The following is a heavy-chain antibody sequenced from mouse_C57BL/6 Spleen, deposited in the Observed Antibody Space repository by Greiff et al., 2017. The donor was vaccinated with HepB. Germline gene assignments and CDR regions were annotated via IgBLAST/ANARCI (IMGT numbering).Heavy chain of an antibody. J-gene: IGHJ3*01. CDR2: IDPETGGT. CDR3: TRSTAY. Sequence: LVESGAELVRPGASVTLSCKASGYTFTDYEMHWVKQTPVHGLEWIGAIDPETGGTAYNQKFKGKAILTADKSSSTAYMELRSLTSEDSAVYYCTRSTAYWGQGTLVTVSA. CDR1: GYTFTDYE. V-gene: IGHV1-15*01.